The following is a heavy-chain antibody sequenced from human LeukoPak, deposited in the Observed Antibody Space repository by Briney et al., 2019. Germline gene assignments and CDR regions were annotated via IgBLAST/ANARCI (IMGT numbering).Heavy chain of an antibody. Sequence: ASVKVSCKASGYIFTTYYMHWVRQAPGQGLEWMGIIDPSGGSTSYAQKFQGRVTMTRDTSTSTVYMELSRLRSDDTAVYYCARLSQQTFDIWGQGTLVTVSS. CDR3: ARLSQQTFDI. CDR1: GYIFTTYY. V-gene: IGHV1-46*01. CDR2: IDPSGGST. J-gene: IGHJ3*02.